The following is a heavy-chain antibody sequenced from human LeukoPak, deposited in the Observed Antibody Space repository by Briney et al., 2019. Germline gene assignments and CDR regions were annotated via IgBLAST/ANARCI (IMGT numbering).Heavy chain of an antibody. Sequence: SETLSLTCTVSGGSISSYYWSWIRQPPGKGLEWIGYIYYSGSTHYNPSLKSRVTISVDTPKNQFSLKLTSVTAADTAVYYCARDMGSVAGHDYWGQGTLVTVSS. D-gene: IGHD6-13*01. V-gene: IGHV4-59*01. J-gene: IGHJ4*02. CDR2: IYYSGST. CDR1: GGSISSYY. CDR3: ARDMGSVAGHDY.